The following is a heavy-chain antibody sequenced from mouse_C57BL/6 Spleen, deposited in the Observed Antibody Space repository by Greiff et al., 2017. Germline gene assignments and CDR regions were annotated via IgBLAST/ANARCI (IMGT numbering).Heavy chain of an antibody. CDR1: GYTFTSYW. J-gene: IGHJ2*01. CDR3: ARSYYGYDAYFDY. D-gene: IGHD2-2*01. V-gene: IGHV1-50*01. Sequence: QVQLQQPGAELVKPGASVKLSCKASGYTFTSYWMQWVKQRPGQGLEWIGEIDPSDSYTNYNQKFKGKATLTVDTSSSTAYMQLSSLTSEDSAVYYCARSYYGYDAYFDYWGQGTTLTVSS. CDR2: IDPSDSYT.